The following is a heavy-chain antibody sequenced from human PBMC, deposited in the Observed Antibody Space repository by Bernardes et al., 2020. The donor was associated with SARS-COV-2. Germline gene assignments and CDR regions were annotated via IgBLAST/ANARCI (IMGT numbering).Heavy chain of an antibody. V-gene: IGHV3-74*01. CDR2: MNSDGRTT. CDR1: GFTFSTSW. CDR3: ARGGSYYLDL. J-gene: IGHJ2*01. Sequence: GGSLRLSCAASGFTFSTSWMHWVRQAPGEGLVWISRMNSDGRTTNYADFVKGRFTISRDNAKNTLFLQMNSLRAEDTAVYFCARGGSYYLDLWGRGSLVTVSS.